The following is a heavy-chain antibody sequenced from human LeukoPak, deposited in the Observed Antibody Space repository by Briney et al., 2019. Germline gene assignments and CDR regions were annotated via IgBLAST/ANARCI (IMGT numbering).Heavy chain of an antibody. CDR2: IYYSGST. Sequence: PSETLSLTCAVYGGSFSGYYWSWIRQPPGKGLEWIGYIYYSGSTYYNPSLKSRVTISVDTSKNQFSLKLSSVTAADTAVYYCARVYLSGHDYWGQGTLVTVSS. CDR3: ARVYLSGHDY. V-gene: IGHV4-30-4*01. CDR1: GGSFSGYY. D-gene: IGHD3-9*01. J-gene: IGHJ4*02.